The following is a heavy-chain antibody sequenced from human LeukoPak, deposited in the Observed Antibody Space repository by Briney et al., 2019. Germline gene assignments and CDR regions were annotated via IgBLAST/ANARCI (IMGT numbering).Heavy chain of an antibody. CDR1: GGTFSSYA. CDR2: IIPILGIA. CDR3: ARDHYDFWSGYTFDY. V-gene: IGHV1-69*04. J-gene: IGHJ4*02. D-gene: IGHD3-3*01. Sequence: SVKVSCEASGGTFSSYAISWVRQAPGQGLEWMGRIIPILGIANYAQKFQGRVTITADKSTSTAYMELSSLRSEDTAVYYCARDHYDFWSGYTFDYWGQGTLVTVSS.